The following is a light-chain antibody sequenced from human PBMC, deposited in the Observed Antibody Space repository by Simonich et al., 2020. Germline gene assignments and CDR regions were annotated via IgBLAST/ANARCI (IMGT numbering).Light chain of an antibody. CDR2: DVR. CDR1: SSDVGGYNY. Sequence: QSALTQPASVSGSPGQSITISCTGTSSDVGGYNYVSWYQQHPGKAPKLMTYDVRKRPSGVSNRFSASKSGNTASLTISGLQAEDEADYYCSSYTSSSTVFGGGTKLTVL. CDR3: SSYTSSSTV. J-gene: IGLJ3*02. V-gene: IGLV2-14*01.